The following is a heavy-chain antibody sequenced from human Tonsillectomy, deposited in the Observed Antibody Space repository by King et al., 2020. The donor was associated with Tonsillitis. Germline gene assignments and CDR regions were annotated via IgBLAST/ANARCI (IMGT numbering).Heavy chain of an antibody. J-gene: IGHJ4*02. Sequence: VQLQESGPGLVKPSETLSLTCAVSGYSISSGYYWGWIRQPPGKGLEWIASINYSGTAYYNPSLKSRVTISVDTSKNQFSLKLRSVSAADPAVYYRARSTNDSPYDYWGQGTLVTVSS. D-gene: IGHD2-8*01. V-gene: IGHV4-38-2*01. CDR1: GYSISSGYY. CDR3: ARSTNDSPYDY. CDR2: INYSGTA.